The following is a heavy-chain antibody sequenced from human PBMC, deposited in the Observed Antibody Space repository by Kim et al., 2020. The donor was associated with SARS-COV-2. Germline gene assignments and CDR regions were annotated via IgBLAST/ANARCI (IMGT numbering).Heavy chain of an antibody. D-gene: IGHD3-22*01. CDR1: GGSFSGYY. J-gene: IGHJ6*02. V-gene: IGHV4-34*01. CDR3: ARASGGITMIVVVIPYYYFGMDV. Sequence: SETLSLTCAVYGGSFSGYYWSWIRQPPGKGLEWIGEINYSGSTNYNPSLKSRVNISVDTSKNQFSLKLSSVTAADTAVYYCARASGGITMIVVVIPYYYFGMDVWGQGTTVTVSS. CDR2: INYSGST.